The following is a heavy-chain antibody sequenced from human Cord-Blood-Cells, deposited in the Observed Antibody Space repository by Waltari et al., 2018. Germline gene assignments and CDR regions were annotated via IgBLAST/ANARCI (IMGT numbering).Heavy chain of an antibody. V-gene: IGHV4-34*01. D-gene: IGHD1-1*01. Sequence: QVQLQQWGAGLLKPSETLSLTCAVYGGSLSGSCWSWIRQPPGKGLEWIGEINHSGSTNYNPSLKSRVTISVDTSKNQFSLKLSSVTAADTAVYYCARYNWNDALFDYWGQGTLVTVSS. CDR2: INHSGST. CDR1: GGSLSGSC. CDR3: ARYNWNDALFDY. J-gene: IGHJ4*02.